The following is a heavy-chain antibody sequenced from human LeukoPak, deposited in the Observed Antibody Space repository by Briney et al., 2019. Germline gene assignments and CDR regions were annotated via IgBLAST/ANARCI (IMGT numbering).Heavy chain of an antibody. V-gene: IGHV6-1*01. CDR1: GDSVSSNSVA. Sequence: SQTLSLTCAISGDSVSSNSVAWNWIRQSPSRGLEWLGRTYYRSKWYNDYAVSVKSRVTINPDTSKNQFSLEVNSVTPEDTAVYYCARKLSGAFGIWGQGTMVTVSS. CDR2: TYYRSKWYN. CDR3: ARKLSGAFGI. J-gene: IGHJ3*02. D-gene: IGHD2/OR15-2a*01.